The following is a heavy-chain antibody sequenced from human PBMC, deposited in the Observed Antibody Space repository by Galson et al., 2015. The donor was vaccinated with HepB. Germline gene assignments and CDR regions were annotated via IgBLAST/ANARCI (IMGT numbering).Heavy chain of an antibody. CDR1: GFTFSSYG. V-gene: IGHV3-30*18. D-gene: IGHD1-14*01. CDR3: AKDFAKDPLDNGPIQH. CDR2: ISYDGSNK. J-gene: IGHJ1*01. Sequence: SLRLSCAASGFTFSSYGMHWVRQAPGKGLEWVAVISYDGSNKYYADSVKGRFTISRDNSKNTLYLQMNSLRAEDTAVYYCAKDFAKDPLDNGPIQHWGQGALVTVSS.